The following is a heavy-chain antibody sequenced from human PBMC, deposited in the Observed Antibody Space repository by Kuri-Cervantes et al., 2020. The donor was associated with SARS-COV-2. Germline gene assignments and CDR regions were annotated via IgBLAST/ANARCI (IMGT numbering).Heavy chain of an antibody. Sequence: GGSLRLSCAASGFTFSSYAMHWVRQAPGKGLEWVAVISYDGGNKYYADSVKGRFTISRDNSKDTLYLQMNSLRAEDTAVYYCARDQGGSYWWDAFDIWGQGTMVTVSS. CDR1: GFTFSSYA. CDR3: ARDQGGSYWWDAFDI. J-gene: IGHJ3*02. V-gene: IGHV3-30-3*01. D-gene: IGHD1-26*01. CDR2: ISYDGGNK.